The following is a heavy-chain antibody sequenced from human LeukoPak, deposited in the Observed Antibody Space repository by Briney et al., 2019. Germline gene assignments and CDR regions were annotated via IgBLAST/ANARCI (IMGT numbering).Heavy chain of an antibody. D-gene: IGHD6-19*01. Sequence: GGSLRLSCAASGFIVSENYMSWVRQAPGKGLEWVSTVYSGGLTFYADPVKGRFTISRDNSKNTLYLQMSSLRAVDTAVYYCVRDRWPGLGDFWGQGTTVTVSS. V-gene: IGHV3-66*01. CDR1: GFIVSENY. CDR3: VRDRWPGLGDF. CDR2: VYSGGLT. J-gene: IGHJ6*02.